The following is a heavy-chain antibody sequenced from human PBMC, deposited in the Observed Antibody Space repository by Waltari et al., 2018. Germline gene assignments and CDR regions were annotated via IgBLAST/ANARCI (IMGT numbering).Heavy chain of an antibody. D-gene: IGHD3-3*01. CDR2: VNPNSRGT. V-gene: IGHV1-8*02. CDR1: GYTFINYE. J-gene: IGHJ5*02. Sequence: QVQLVQSGAEVLRPGASVKVSCQASGYTFINYEINWVRQADGQGLEWMGWVNPNSRGTASAQKFQCRITMTWDTSISTAYLELSNLRSDDTAVLYCARGRDVHAYYDFNWFDPWGHGTLVTVSS. CDR3: ARGRDVHAYYDFNWFDP.